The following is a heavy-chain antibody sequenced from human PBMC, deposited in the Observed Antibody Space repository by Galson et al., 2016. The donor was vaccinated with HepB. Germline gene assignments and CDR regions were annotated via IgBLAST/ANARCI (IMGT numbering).Heavy chain of an antibody. CDR2: ISYDGSEK. CDR1: GFSFSDYA. D-gene: IGHD6-13*01. V-gene: IGHV3-30*18. CDR3: AKDLGDVTAAAGY. J-gene: IGHJ4*02. Sequence: SLRLSCAASGFSFSDYAMQWVRQAPGKGLEWVAVISYDGSEKYYADSVRGRFSISRDNAKNSLYLEMNSLRAEDTALYYCAKDLGDVTAAAGYWGQGTLVTVSS.